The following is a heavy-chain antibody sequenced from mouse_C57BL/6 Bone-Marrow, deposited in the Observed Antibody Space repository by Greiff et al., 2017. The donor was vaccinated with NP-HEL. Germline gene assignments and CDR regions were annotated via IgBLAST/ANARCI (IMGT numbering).Heavy chain of an antibody. CDR2: INPNNGGT. J-gene: IGHJ3*01. V-gene: IGHV1-26*01. CDR1: GYTFTDYY. D-gene: IGHD6-1*01. Sequence: EVQLQQSGPELVKPGASVKISCKASGYTFTDYYMNWVKQSHGKSLEWIGDINPNNGGTSYNQKFKGKATLTVDKSSSTAYMELRSLTSEDSAVYYCARRGGVRGKAWFAYWGQGTLVTVSA. CDR3: ARRGGVRGKAWFAY.